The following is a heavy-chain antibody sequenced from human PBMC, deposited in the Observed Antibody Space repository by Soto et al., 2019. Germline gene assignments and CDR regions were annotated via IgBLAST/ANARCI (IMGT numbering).Heavy chain of an antibody. CDR3: AHSPRPTTVTTSAEYFQH. J-gene: IGHJ1*01. Sequence: QITLKESGPTLVKPTQTLTLTCTFSGFSLTTSGVGVSWIRQPPGQALEWLALIYWDDDERYSPSLKSRLTITKDTSKNQVVLTMTNVDPVDTATYYWAHSPRPTTVTTSAEYFQHWGQGTLVTVSS. CDR1: GFSLTTSGVG. CDR2: IYWDDDE. D-gene: IGHD4-17*01. V-gene: IGHV2-5*02.